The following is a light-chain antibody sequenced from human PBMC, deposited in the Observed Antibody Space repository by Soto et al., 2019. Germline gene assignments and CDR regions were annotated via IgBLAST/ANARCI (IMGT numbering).Light chain of an antibody. J-gene: IGKJ1*01. CDR1: QTISSW. CDR2: KAS. Sequence: SQMTQSPSTLSGSVGDRVTITCLASQTISSWLAWYQQKPGKAPKLLIYKASTLKSGVPSRFSGSGSGTEFTLTISSLQPDDFATYYCQHYNSYSEAFGQGTKVDIK. V-gene: IGKV1-5*03. CDR3: QHYNSYSEA.